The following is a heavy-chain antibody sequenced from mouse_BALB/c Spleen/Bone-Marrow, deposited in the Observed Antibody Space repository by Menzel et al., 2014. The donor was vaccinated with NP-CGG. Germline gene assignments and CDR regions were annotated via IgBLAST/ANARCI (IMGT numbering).Heavy chain of an antibody. D-gene: IGHD2-4*01. CDR1: GFTFSDYY. CDR2: ISDGGSYT. Sequence: EVHLVESGGGLVKPGGSLTLSCAASGFTFSDYYMSWVRQTPEKRLEWVATISDGGSYTYYPDRGKGRVTIARDNAKNNLYRQMSSLKSEDTAMYDCARVSYDYFDYWGQGTTLTVSS. J-gene: IGHJ2*01. CDR3: ARVSYDYFDY. V-gene: IGHV5-4*02.